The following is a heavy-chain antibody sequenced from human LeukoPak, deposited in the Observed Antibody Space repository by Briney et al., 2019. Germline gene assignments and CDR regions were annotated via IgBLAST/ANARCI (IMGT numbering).Heavy chain of an antibody. CDR1: GFTFSSYE. V-gene: IGHV3-48*03. D-gene: IGHD3-9*01. Sequence: PGGSLRLSCAASGFTFSSYEMNWVRQAPGKGLEWVSYISSSGSTIYYADSVKGRFTISRDNAKNSLYLQMNGLRAEDTAVYYCARRGRGDILTGYPLTFDYWGQGTLVTVSS. CDR3: ARRGRGDILTGYPLTFDY. J-gene: IGHJ4*02. CDR2: ISSSGSTI.